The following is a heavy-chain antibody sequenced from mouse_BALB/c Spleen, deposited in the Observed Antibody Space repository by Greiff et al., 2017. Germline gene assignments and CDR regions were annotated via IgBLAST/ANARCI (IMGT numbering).Heavy chain of an antibody. CDR1: GFTFSSYA. Sequence: EVKLVESGGGLVKPGGSLKLSCAASGFTFSSYAMSWVRQTPEKRLEWVASISSGGSTYYPDSVKGRFTISRDNARNILYLQMSSLRSEDTAMYYCARGGGTTPWFAYWGQGTLVTVSA. CDR3: ARGGGTTPWFAY. V-gene: IGHV5-6-5*01. D-gene: IGHD1-1*01. J-gene: IGHJ3*01. CDR2: ISSGGST.